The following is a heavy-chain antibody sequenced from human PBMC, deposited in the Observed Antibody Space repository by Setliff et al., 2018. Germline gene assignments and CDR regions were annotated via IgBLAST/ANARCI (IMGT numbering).Heavy chain of an antibody. D-gene: IGHD5-12*01. CDR1: NGSISTQY. CDR2: VYYSGTA. J-gene: IGHJ4*02. CDR3: ARGGTFRYFDF. Sequence: KTSETLSLTCTVSNGSISTQYWSWIRQPPGKGLEFIGYVYYSGTANYSPSLRSRLTISVDTSKNQFSLKLRSVTAADTAVYYCARGGTFRYFDFWGQGAPVTVSS. V-gene: IGHV4-59*11.